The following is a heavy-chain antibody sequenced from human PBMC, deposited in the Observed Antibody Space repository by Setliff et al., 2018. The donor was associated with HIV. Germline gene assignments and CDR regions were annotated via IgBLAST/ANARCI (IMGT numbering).Heavy chain of an antibody. CDR2: IYHSGST. V-gene: IGHV4-38-2*02. J-gene: IGHJ5*02. CDR1: GYSISSGFY. Sequence: PSETLSLTCAVSGYSISSGFYWGWIRQPPGKGLEWIGSIYHSGSTYHNPSLRSRVTISVDTSKNQFSLKLSSVTAADTAVYYCARDAPTVYANGWFDPWGQGTLVTVSS. D-gene: IGHD2-8*01. CDR3: ARDAPTVYANGWFDP.